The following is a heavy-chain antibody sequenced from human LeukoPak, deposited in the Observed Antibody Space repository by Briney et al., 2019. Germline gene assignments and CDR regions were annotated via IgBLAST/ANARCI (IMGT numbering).Heavy chain of an antibody. CDR1: GFTFSSYA. CDR2: ISGSGGST. D-gene: IGHD6-19*01. V-gene: IGHV3-23*01. J-gene: IGHJ4*02. Sequence: GGSLRLSCAASGFTFSSYAMSWVRQAPGKGLEWVSGISGSGGSTHYADSVKGRFTISRDNSKNTLYLQMNSLRAEDTAVYYCARGASGWYDSSDYWGQGTLVTVSS. CDR3: ARGASGWYDSSDY.